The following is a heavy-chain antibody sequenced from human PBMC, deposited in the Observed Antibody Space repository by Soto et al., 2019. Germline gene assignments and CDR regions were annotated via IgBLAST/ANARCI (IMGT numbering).Heavy chain of an antibody. CDR3: AKGDSGFYDH. D-gene: IGHD3-22*01. J-gene: IGHJ4*02. Sequence: TGGSLRLSCTASGLTFSSFAMHWVRQAPGKGLEWVALISFDGTKEYYADSVKGRFTISRDNSKNTLYLQINSLRAEDTAVFYCAKGDSGFYDHWGQGTLDSSPQ. V-gene: IGHV3-30*18. CDR1: GLTFSSFA. CDR2: ISFDGTKE.